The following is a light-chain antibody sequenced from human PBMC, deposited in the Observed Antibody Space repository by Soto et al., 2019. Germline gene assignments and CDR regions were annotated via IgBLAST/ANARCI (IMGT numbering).Light chain of an antibody. J-gene: IGLJ3*02. V-gene: IGLV2-11*01. CDR2: DVS. Sequence: QSALTQPRSVSGSPGQSVTISCTGTSSDLGGYNYVSWYQQDPGKAPKLIIYDVSERPSGVPDRFSGSKSGNTASLTISGLQAEDEADYYCCSYAGDYTWVFGGGTKVTVL. CDR3: CSYAGDYTWV. CDR1: SSDLGGYNY.